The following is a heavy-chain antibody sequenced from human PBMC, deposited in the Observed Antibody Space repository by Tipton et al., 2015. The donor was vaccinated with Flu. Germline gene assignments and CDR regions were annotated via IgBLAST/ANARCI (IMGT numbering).Heavy chain of an antibody. V-gene: IGHV4-4*07. Sequence: TLSLTCTVSGGSISNSYRSWIRQPAGKGLEWIGRLSTSGSTNYNPSLKGRVTMSVDTPKNQFSLKLSSVTAADTAVYYWAREEGLYYYYMDVWGKGTSVTVSS. CDR1: GGSISNSY. J-gene: IGHJ6*03. CDR2: LSTSGST. CDR3: AREEGLYYYYMDV.